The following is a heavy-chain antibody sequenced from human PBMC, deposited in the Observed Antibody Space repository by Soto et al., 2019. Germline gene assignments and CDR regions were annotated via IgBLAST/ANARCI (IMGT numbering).Heavy chain of an antibody. CDR3: ARSFLAVYATQNPDY. J-gene: IGHJ4*02. Sequence: ASVKVSCTASGYTFTSYAMHWVRQAPGQRLEWMGWINAGNGNTKYSQKFQGRVTITRDTSASTAYMELSSLRSEDTAVYYCARSFLAVYATQNPDYWGQGTLVTVSS. CDR1: GYTFTSYA. CDR2: INAGNGNT. D-gene: IGHD2-8*01. V-gene: IGHV1-3*01.